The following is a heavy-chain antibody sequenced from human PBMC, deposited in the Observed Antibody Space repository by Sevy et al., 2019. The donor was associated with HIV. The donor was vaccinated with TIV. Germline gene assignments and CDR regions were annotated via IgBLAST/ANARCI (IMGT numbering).Heavy chain of an antibody. D-gene: IGHD4-17*01. Sequence: GGSLRLSCAASGFTFRSYGMHWVRQAPGKGLEWVAVISYDGSNKYYADSVKGRFTISRDNSKNTLYLQMNSLRAEDTAVYYCAGDYGETGDGAFDIWGQGTMVTVSS. CDR2: ISYDGSNK. CDR3: AGDYGETGDGAFDI. CDR1: GFTFRSYG. J-gene: IGHJ3*02. V-gene: IGHV3-30*03.